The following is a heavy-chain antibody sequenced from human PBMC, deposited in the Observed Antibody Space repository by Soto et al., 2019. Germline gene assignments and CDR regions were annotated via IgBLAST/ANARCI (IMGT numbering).Heavy chain of an antibody. D-gene: IGHD1-26*01. J-gene: IGHJ4*02. CDR1: GFTFSSYG. Sequence: GGSLRLSCAASGFTFSSYGMHWVRQAPGKGLEWVAVISYDGSNKYYADSVKGRFTISRGNAKNSLYLQMNSLRAEDTAVYYCARVVSGRDYVDSIDCWGRGTLVTVSS. CDR3: ARVVSGRDYVDSIDC. CDR2: ISYDGSNK. V-gene: IGHV3-30*03.